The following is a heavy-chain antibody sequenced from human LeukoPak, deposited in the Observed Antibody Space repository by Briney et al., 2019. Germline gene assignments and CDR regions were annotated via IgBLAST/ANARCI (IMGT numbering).Heavy chain of an antibody. D-gene: IGHD3-22*01. Sequence: GGSLRLSCVPSGFSFSNYAMSWVRQAPGKGLEWVSSISGSGGSTHYADSVKGRFTISRDKTKNTLYMQMNSLRAEDTAVYYCAKSAYYDASGYYRVYYFDYWGQGTLVTVSP. J-gene: IGHJ4*02. CDR2: ISGSGGST. CDR3: AKSAYYDASGYYRVYYFDY. V-gene: IGHV3-23*01. CDR1: GFSFSNYA.